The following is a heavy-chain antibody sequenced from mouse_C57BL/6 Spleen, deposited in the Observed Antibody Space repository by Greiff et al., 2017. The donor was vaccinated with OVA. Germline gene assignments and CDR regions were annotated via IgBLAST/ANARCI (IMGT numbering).Heavy chain of an antibody. CDR2: IYPRSGNT. V-gene: IGHV1-81*01. J-gene: IGHJ3*01. Sequence: QVQLQQSGAELARPGASVKLSCKASGYTFTSYGISWVKQSTGQGLEWIGEIYPRSGNTYYNEKFKGKATLTADKSSSTAYMELRSLTSEDSAVYFCARSGYGNYAAWFAYWGQGTLVTVSA. D-gene: IGHD2-1*01. CDR3: ARSGYGNYAAWFAY. CDR1: GYTFTSYG.